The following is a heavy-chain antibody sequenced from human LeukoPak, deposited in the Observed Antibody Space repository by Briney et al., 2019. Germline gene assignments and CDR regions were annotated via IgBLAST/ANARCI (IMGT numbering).Heavy chain of an antibody. CDR3: ARESYDSSGYYIFFDY. Sequence: SSYTIYYADSVKGRFTISRDNAKNSLYLQMNSLRAEDTAVYYCARESYDSSGYYIFFDYWGQGTLVTVSS. J-gene: IGHJ4*02. CDR2: SSYTI. D-gene: IGHD3-22*01. V-gene: IGHV3-69-1*02.